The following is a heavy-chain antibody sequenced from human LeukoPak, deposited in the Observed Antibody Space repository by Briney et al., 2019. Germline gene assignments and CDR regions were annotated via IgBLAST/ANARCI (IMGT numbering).Heavy chain of an antibody. J-gene: IGHJ4*02. CDR2: INYNGAIT. CDR1: GFTFVDYV. Sequence: RPGGSLRLSCATSGFTFVDYVLSWVRRAPGKGLEWLCAINYNGAITDYADSVKGRFTISSDNAKNSLYLRMDSLRAEDTALYYCARNRLGPSFSVSHFDLWGQGTLVTVSS. V-gene: IGHV3-20*04. CDR3: ARNRLGPSFSVSHFDL. D-gene: IGHD3-3*02.